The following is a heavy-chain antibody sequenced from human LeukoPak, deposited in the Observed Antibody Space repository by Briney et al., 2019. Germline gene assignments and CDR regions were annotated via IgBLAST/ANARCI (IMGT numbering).Heavy chain of an antibody. Sequence: ASVRVSCKASGYTFTAHYMHWVRQAPGQGLEWMGRINPNSGGTNYAQKFQGRVTMTRDTSISTAYMELSRLTSDDTAVYYCAREENCSGGSCYYYWGQGTLVTVSS. CDR3: AREENCSGGSCYYY. CDR2: INPNSGGT. CDR1: GYTFTAHY. V-gene: IGHV1-2*06. J-gene: IGHJ4*02. D-gene: IGHD2-15*01.